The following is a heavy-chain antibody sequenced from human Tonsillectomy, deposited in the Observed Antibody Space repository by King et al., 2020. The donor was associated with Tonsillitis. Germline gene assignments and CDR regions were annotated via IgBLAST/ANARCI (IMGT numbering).Heavy chain of an antibody. V-gene: IGHV1-2*02. Sequence: QLVQSGAEVKKPGASVKVSCKASGYTFTGYFIHWVRQAPGQGLEWMGWINPNSGGTKFAQKFQGRVTMTRDTSISTAYMELSRLRSDDTAVYYCAKGIYNSYHSGTKGGDFWGQGTLAT. J-gene: IGHJ4*02. CDR1: GYTFTGYF. CDR3: AKGIYNSYHSGTKGGDF. CDR2: INPNSGGT. D-gene: IGHD3-10*01.